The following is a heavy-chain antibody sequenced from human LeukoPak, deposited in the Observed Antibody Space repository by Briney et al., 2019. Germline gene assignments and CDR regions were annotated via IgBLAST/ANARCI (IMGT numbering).Heavy chain of an antibody. CDR3: ARELDSSGYSFDY. V-gene: IGHV3-53*01. CDR1: KFIVSDNC. CDR2: IYSDGTT. D-gene: IGHD3-22*01. J-gene: IGHJ4*02. Sequence: GGSLRLSCVGSKFIVSDNCMTWVRQAPGKGLEWVSVIYSDGTTFYSDSVKGRFAISRDNSENILYLQMNGLRAEDTAVYYCARELDSSGYSFDYWGQGTLVTVSS.